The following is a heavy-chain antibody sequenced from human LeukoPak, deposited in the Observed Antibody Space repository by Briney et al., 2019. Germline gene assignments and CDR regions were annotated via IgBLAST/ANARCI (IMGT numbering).Heavy chain of an antibody. Sequence: ASVKVSCKASGGTFNRYAINWVRQAPGQGLEWMGGIIPIFGTTNYAQKFQGRVTISADEPTSTVYMDLGSLRSDDTAVYYCAKTSSPITTTDPVDFWGQGTLATVSS. CDR3: AKTSSPITTTDPVDF. V-gene: IGHV1-69*13. CDR1: GGTFNRYA. J-gene: IGHJ4*02. D-gene: IGHD1-1*01. CDR2: IIPIFGTT.